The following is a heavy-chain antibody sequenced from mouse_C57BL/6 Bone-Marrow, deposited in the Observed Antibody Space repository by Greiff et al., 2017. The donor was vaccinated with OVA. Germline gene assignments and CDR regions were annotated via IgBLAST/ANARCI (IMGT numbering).Heavy chain of an antibody. CDR2: ISDGGSYT. J-gene: IGHJ2*01. V-gene: IGHV5-4*01. CDR3: ARDNWDYFDY. D-gene: IGHD4-1*01. CDR1: GFTFSSYA. Sequence: EVHLVESGGGLVKPGGSLKLSCAASGFTFSSYAMSWVRQTPEKRLEWVATISDGGSYTYYPDNVKGRFTSARDNAKNNLYLQMSHLKSEDTAMYYCARDNWDYFDYWGQGTTLTVSS.